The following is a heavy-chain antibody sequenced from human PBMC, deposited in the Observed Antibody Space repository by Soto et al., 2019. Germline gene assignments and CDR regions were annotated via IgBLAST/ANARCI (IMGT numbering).Heavy chain of an antibody. J-gene: IGHJ4*02. CDR2: FDPEDGET. D-gene: IGHD3-9*01. CDR3: ATSTHYDILTGYYTGAPFDY. V-gene: IGHV1-24*01. CDR1: GYTLNELS. Sequence: GASVKVSCKVSGYTLNELSMHWVRQDTGKGLEWMGGFDPEDGETIYAQKFQGRVTMTEDTSTDTAYMELSSLRSEDTAVYYCATSTHYDILTGYYTGAPFDYWGQGTLVTVSS.